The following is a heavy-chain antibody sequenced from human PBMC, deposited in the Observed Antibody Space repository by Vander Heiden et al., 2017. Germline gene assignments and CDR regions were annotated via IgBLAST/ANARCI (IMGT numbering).Heavy chain of an antibody. CDR3: ARDYDYYGMDG. CDR1: GFTFSSYA. Sequence: QVQLVESGGGVVQPGRSLRLSCAASGFTFSSYAMHWVRQAPGKGLEWVAVIANEGRNKYYAEYVKGRFTISRDNSKNTRYLQMNSLRAEDTAGEYCARDYDYYGMDGWGQGPTGNVS. CDR2: IANEGRNK. V-gene: IGHV3-30*04. J-gene: IGHJ6*02.